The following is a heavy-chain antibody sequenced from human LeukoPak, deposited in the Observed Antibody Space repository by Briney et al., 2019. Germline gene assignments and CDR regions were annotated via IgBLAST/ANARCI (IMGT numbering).Heavy chain of an antibody. V-gene: IGHV3-23*01. CDR1: GFTFSGYA. J-gene: IGHJ1*01. CDR2: ISGSDGST. CDR3: ARVDYGDSQYFQH. D-gene: IGHD4-17*01. Sequence: GGSLRLSCATSGFTFSGYAMSWVRQAPGKGLEWVSGISGSDGSTYYADPVKGRFTISRDNSKNTLYLQMNSLRARDTAVYYCARVDYGDSQYFQHWGQGTLVTVSS.